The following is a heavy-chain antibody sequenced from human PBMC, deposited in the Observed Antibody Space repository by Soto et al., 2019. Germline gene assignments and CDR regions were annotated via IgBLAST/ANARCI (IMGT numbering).Heavy chain of an antibody. J-gene: IGHJ4*02. CDR2: FFYSGKS. D-gene: IGHD3-16*01. CDR1: GGSISTSSSTYY. V-gene: IGHV4-39*01. CDR3: VRRHGLNVDAYY. Sequence: SETLSLTCSVSGGSISTSSSTYYWGWMRQPPGKGLEWIASFFYSGKSFYNPSLKSRVTMSVDTSKNQFSLNLSSVTAADTAVYYCVRRHGLNVDAYYGGQGTLVNFS.